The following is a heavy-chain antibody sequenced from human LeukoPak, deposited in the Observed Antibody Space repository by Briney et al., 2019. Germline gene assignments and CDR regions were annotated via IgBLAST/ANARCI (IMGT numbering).Heavy chain of an antibody. D-gene: IGHD5-12*01. CDR2: ISGSGGST. CDR1: GFTFSGYA. Sequence: GGSLRLSCAASGFTFSGYAMSWARQAPGRGLEWVSAISGSGGSTYYADSVKGRFTISRDNSKNTLYLQMNSLRAEDTAVYYCAKDRGGYGYFDYWGQGTLVTVSS. J-gene: IGHJ4*02. CDR3: AKDRGGYGYFDY. V-gene: IGHV3-23*01.